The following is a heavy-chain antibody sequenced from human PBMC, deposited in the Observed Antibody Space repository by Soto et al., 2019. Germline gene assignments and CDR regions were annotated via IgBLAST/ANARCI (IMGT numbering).Heavy chain of an antibody. CDR2: IWYDGGNK. V-gene: IGHV3-33*01. CDR1: GFTFSNYG. J-gene: IGHJ4*02. D-gene: IGHD3-16*01. Sequence: QSGGSLRLSCAASGFTFSNYGMHWVRQAPGKGLEWVAFIWYDGGNKYYAESVKGRFTISRDNSKNTLYLQMNSLRAEDTAVYYCARDGDVNTGFGKDYWGQGTMVTVYS. CDR3: ARDGDVNTGFGKDY.